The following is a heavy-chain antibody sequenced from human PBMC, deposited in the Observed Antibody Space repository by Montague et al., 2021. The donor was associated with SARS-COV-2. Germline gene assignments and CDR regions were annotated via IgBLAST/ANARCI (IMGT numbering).Heavy chain of an antibody. Sequence: SETLSLTCSVSGDSITYFYWSWIRQAPGTGLGWIGHIYSRGSTKYNPSSASRFTVSASTSTNHFSLNLRSVTAAATAVSFCARRRQDTQGATFFDSWGQGTLVTVSS. J-gene: IGHJ4*02. CDR3: ARRRQDTQGATFFDS. CDR2: IYSRGST. D-gene: IGHD1-26*01. V-gene: IGHV4-59*08. CDR1: GDSITYFY.